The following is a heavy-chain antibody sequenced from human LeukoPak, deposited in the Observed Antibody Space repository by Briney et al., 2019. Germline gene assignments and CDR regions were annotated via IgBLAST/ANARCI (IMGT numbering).Heavy chain of an antibody. D-gene: IGHD3-10*01. Sequence: GESLKISCKGSGYSFTSYWIGWVRQMPGKGLEGMGIIYPGDSDTRYSPSLQGQVTISADKSISTAYLQLSSLKASDTAMYYCARSDYYGSGSYPWDWFDPWGQGTLVTVSS. J-gene: IGHJ5*02. V-gene: IGHV5-51*01. CDR3: ARSDYYGSGSYPWDWFDP. CDR2: IYPGDSDT. CDR1: GYSFTSYW.